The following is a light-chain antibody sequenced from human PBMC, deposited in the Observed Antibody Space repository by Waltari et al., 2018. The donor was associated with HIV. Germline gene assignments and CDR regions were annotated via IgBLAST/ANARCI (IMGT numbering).Light chain of an antibody. J-gene: IGLJ3*02. V-gene: IGLV2-23*01. CDR2: EDD. Sequence: SALTQPASVSGSPGQTITVPCPGSSSDVGSTNLVAWYHQHPCKAPKLMIYEDDKRPSGVSNRFSGSKSGNTASLTISGLQAEDEADYYCCSYAGSTTWLFGGGTKLTVL. CDR3: CSYAGSTTWL. CDR1: SSDVGSTNL.